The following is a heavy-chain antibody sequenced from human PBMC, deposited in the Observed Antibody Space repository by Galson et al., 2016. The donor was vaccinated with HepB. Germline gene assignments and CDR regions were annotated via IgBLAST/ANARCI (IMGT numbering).Heavy chain of an antibody. CDR2: ISYDGSNK. V-gene: IGHV3-30*18. J-gene: IGHJ6*02. CDR3: VKDRLAYYYYYYGMDV. Sequence: SLRLSCAASGFTFSTYGMHWVRQAPGKGLEWVAVISYDGSNKYYADSVKGRFTISRDNSKNTLYLQMNRMRAEDTAVYYCVKDRLAYYYYYYGMDVWGQGTTVTVSS. CDR1: GFTFSTYG. D-gene: IGHD6-19*01.